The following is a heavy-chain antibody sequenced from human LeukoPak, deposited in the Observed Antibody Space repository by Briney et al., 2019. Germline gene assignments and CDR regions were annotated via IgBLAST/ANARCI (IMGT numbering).Heavy chain of an antibody. J-gene: IGHJ4*02. CDR1: GFTFNTYT. Sequence: GGSLRLSCAASGFTFNTYTMNWIRQAPGKVLEWVSSISSGSGYIYYADSVKGRFTISRDNSKNTLYLQMNSLRAEDTAVYYCAKDKSMTDFWSGYPDYWGQGTLVTVSS. CDR3: AKDKSMTDFWSGYPDY. V-gene: IGHV3-21*01. CDR2: ISSGSGYI. D-gene: IGHD3-3*01.